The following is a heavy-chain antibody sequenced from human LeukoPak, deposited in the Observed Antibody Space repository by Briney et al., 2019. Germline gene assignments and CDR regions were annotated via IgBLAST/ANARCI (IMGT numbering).Heavy chain of an antibody. V-gene: IGHV5-51*01. CDR2: IYPADSDA. CDR1: GYSFTSYW. D-gene: IGHD5-12*01. Sequence: GESLKISCKGSGYSFTSYWIGWVRQMPGKGLEWLGIIYPADSDARYSPSFQGQVTISADKSINTAYLQWSSLKASDTAMYYCARGTYGGYLSFDYWGQGTLVTVSS. J-gene: IGHJ4*02. CDR3: ARGTYGGYLSFDY.